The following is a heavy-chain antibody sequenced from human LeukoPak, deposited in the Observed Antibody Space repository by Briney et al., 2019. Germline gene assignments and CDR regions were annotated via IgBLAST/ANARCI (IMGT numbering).Heavy chain of an antibody. V-gene: IGHV3-74*01. J-gene: IGHJ2*01. Sequence: GGSLRLSCAASGFTFSRYWMHWVRQVPGEGLVWVSRINPDGRTITYADPVKGRFTISRDNAKNTLTLQLNSLGAEDTAVYFCARVDTGSWYFDLWGRGTLVTVSS. CDR3: ARVDTGSWYFDL. D-gene: IGHD3-22*01. CDR2: INPDGRTI. CDR1: GFTFSRYW.